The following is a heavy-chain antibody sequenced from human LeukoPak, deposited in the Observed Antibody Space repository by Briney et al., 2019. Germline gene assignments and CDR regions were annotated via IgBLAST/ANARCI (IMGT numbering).Heavy chain of an antibody. J-gene: IGHJ4*02. D-gene: IGHD6-19*01. CDR3: ARDLKMGYSSGRYSWGTGSSNDY. CDR2: IIAYTGNT. V-gene: IGHV1-18*04. CDR1: GDTFTSYY. Sequence: GASVKVSCKASGDTFTSYYMHWVRRAPGQGLEWMGWIIAYTGNTNFAQKLQGRVTMTTDTSTSTAYMELRSLRSDDTAVYYCARDLKMGYSSGRYSWGTGSSNDYWGQGTLVTVSS.